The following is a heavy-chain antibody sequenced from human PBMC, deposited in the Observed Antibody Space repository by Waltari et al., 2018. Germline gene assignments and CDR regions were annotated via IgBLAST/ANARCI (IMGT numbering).Heavy chain of an antibody. CDR3: VKDRGLYSSSSGLNY. CDR2: ISWKSGRT. CDR1: GFSFDDYA. J-gene: IGHJ4*02. D-gene: IGHD6-6*01. Sequence: EVQLVESGGGLVQPGRSLRLSCAASGFSFDDYAMHWVRQAPGKGVEWVSGISWKSGRTAYADSVEGRFTISRDNAKNSLYLQMHSLRPEDTALYYCVKDRGLYSSSSGLNYWGQGTLVTVSS. V-gene: IGHV3-9*01.